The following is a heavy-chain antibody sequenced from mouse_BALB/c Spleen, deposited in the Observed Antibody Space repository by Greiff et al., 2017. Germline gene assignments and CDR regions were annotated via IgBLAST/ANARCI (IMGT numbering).Heavy chain of an antibody. V-gene: IGHV5-6-3*01. D-gene: IGHD2-2*01. CDR2: INSNGGST. CDR3: ARGGESGLRRAWFAY. CDR1: GFTFSSYG. J-gene: IGHJ3*01. Sequence: EVKVVESGGGLVQPGGSLKLSCAASGFTFSSYGMSWVRQTPDKRLELVATINSNGGSTYYPDSVKGRFTISRDNAKNTLYLQMSSLKSEDTAMYYCARGGESGLRRAWFAYWGQGTLVTVSA.